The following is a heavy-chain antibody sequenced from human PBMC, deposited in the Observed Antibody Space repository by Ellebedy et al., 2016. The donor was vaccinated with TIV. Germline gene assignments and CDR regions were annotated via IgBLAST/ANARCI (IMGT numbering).Heavy chain of an antibody. CDR3: AALLLTFDP. J-gene: IGHJ5*02. CDR2: ISGSGGST. CDR1: GFTFSSYA. V-gene: IGHV3-23*01. D-gene: IGHD3-3*01. Sequence: GESLKISXAASGFTFSSYAMSWVRQAPGKGLEWVSAISGSGGSTYYADSVKGRFTISRDNSKNTLYLQMNSLRAEDTAVYYCAALLLTFDPWGQGTLVIVSS.